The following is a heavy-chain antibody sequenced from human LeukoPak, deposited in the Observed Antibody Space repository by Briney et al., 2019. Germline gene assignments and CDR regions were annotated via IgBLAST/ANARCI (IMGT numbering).Heavy chain of an antibody. J-gene: IGHJ4*02. Sequence: SVKVSCTASGGTFSSYAISWVRQAPGQGLEWMGRIIPILGIANYARKFQGRATITADKSTSTAYMELSSLRSEDTAVYYCASSQYYYDPLDYFDYWGQGTLVTVSS. D-gene: IGHD3-22*01. CDR1: GGTFSSYA. V-gene: IGHV1-69*04. CDR3: ASSQYYYDPLDYFDY. CDR2: IIPILGIA.